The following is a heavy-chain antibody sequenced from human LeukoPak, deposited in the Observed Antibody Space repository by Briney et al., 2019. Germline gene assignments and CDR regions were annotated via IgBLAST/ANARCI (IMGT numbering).Heavy chain of an antibody. CDR1: GFTFSSHG. CDR3: AKDDDWGRYKH. D-gene: IGHD3-16*01. V-gene: IGHV3-23*01. CDR2: ISPSGGIT. Sequence: GGSLRLSCAASGFTFSSHGMNWVRQAPGKGLEWVSGISPSGGITYYTDSVKGRFTISRVNSKNTQSLQMNSLRAEDTAVYYCAKDDDWGRYKHWGQGTLVTVSS. J-gene: IGHJ4*02.